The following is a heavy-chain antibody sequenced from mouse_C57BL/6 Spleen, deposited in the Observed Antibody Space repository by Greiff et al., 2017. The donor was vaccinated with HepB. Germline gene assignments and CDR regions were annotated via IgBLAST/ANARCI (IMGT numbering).Heavy chain of an antibody. Sequence: VQLQHSGPELVKPGASVKISCKASGYTFTDYYMNWVKQSHGKSLEWIGDINPNNGGTSYNQKFKGKATLTADKSSSTVYMELSRLTSEDSAVYFCARHEGPLAYGWFAYWGQGTLVTVSA. CDR1: GYTFTDYY. CDR2: INPNNGGT. D-gene: IGHD6-5*01. J-gene: IGHJ3*01. V-gene: IGHV1-26*01. CDR3: ARHEGPLAYGWFAY.